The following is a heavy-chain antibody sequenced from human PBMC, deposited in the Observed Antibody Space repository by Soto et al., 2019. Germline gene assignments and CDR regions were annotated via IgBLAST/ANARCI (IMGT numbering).Heavy chain of an antibody. D-gene: IGHD2-15*01. CDR1: GFTFSDYY. CDR3: ERDQEGRYCSGGSCYGLGY. Sequence: QVQLVESGGGLVKPGGSLRLSCAASGFTFSDYYMSWIRQAPGKGLEWVSYISSSSSYTNYADSVKGRFTISRDNAKNSLYLQMNSLRAEDAAVYYCERDQEGRYCSGGSCYGLGYWGQGTLVTVSS. CDR2: ISSSSSYT. J-gene: IGHJ4*02. V-gene: IGHV3-11*06.